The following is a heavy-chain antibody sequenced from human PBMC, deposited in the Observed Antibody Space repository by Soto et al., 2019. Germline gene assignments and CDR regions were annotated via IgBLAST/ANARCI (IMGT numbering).Heavy chain of an antibody. CDR2: ISSSGGST. Sequence: SLRLSCAASGFTFRSYAMRWVRQAPGKGLEWVSSISSSGGSTDYADSVKGRFAISRDNSRNTLFLQMNSLRAEDTATYYCAKDGGSGYWDFEYWGQGTLVTVSS. V-gene: IGHV3-23*01. J-gene: IGHJ4*02. CDR1: GFTFRSYA. CDR3: AKDGGSGYWDFEY. D-gene: IGHD3-22*01.